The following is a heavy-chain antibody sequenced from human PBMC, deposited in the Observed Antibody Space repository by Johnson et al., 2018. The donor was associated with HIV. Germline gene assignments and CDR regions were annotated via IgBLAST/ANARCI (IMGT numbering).Heavy chain of an antibody. J-gene: IGHJ3*02. CDR2: ISYDGSNK. V-gene: IGHV3-30-3*01. Sequence: QVQLVESGGGVVQPGRSLRLSCAASGFTFSSYAMHWVRQAPGKGLEWVAVISYDGSNKYYADSVKGRFTISRENVKNTLYLQMNSLRAEDTAVYYCARERRPWGPDAFDIWGQGTMVTVSS. CDR1: GFTFSSYA. D-gene: IGHD3-16*01. CDR3: ARERRPWGPDAFDI.